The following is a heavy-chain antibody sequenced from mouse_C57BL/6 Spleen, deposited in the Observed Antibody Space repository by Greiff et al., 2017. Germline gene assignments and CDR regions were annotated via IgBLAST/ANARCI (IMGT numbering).Heavy chain of an antibody. V-gene: IGHV7-3*01. Sequence: EVKLVESGGGLVQPGGSLSLSCAASGFTFTDYYMSWVRQPPGKALEWIGFIRNKANGYTTEYSASVKGRFTISRDNSQSILYLQMNALRAEDSATDYCARSSYSSYYFDYWGQGTTLTVSS. CDR1: GFTFTDYY. CDR3: ARSSYSSYYFDY. CDR2: IRNKANGYTT. D-gene: IGHD1-1*01. J-gene: IGHJ2*01.